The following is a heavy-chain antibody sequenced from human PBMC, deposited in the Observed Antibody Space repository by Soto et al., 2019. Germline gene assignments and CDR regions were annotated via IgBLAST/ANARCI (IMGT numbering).Heavy chain of an antibody. CDR3: ARHSSSRDFDY. CDR2: INHSGST. CDR1: GGSFSGYY. V-gene: IGHV4-34*01. Sequence: SETLSLTCAVYGGSFSGYYWSWIRQPPGKGLEWIGEINHSGSTNYNPSLKSRVTISVDTSKNQFSLKLSSVTAADTAVYYCARHSSSRDFDYWGQGTLVTVSS. D-gene: IGHD6-13*01. J-gene: IGHJ4*02.